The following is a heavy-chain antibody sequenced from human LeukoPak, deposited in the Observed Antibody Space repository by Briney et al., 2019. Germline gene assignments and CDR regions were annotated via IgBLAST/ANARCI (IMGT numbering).Heavy chain of an antibody. J-gene: IGHJ6*03. D-gene: IGHD6-6*01. CDR3: ARGFGSSIPYSYYYYLDV. CDR2: ISGSRSYI. V-gene: IGHV3-21*01. CDR1: GFTFNSYS. Sequence: RRSLSLSCAASGFTFNSYSMNWVREAPGKGLEWVSSISGSRSYIYYADSVKARFTISRDNAKNSLYLQMNSLRAEYDTAVYYCARGFGSSIPYSYYYYLDVWGKGTTVTVSS.